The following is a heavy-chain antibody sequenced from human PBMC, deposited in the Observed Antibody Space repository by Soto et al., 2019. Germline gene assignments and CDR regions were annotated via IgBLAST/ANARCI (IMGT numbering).Heavy chain of an antibody. V-gene: IGHV2-70*01. J-gene: IGHJ3*02. CDR1: GFSLSTSGMC. D-gene: IGHD2-15*01. CDR2: IDWDDDK. CDR3: ARIMGCSGGRTDAFHI. Sequence: GPTLVNPTQTLTLTCTFSGFSLSTSGMCVSWIRQPPGKALEWLALIDWDDDKYYSTSLKTRLTISKDTSKNQVVLTMTNMDPVDTATYYCARIMGCSGGRTDAFHIWGQGKMVTVSS.